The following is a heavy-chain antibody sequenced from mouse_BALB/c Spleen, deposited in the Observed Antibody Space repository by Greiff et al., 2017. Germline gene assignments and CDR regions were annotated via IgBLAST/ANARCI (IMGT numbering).Heavy chain of an antibody. J-gene: IGHJ2*01. CDR3: ARGPHFDY. CDR1: GFTFSSFG. V-gene: IGHV5-17*02. CDR2: ISSGSSTI. Sequence: EVKLVESGGGLVQPGGSRKLSCAASGFTFSSFGMHWVRQAPEKGLEWVAYISSGSSTIYSADTVKGRFTISRDNPKNTLFLQMTSLRSEDTSMYYCARGPHFDYWGQGTTLTVSS.